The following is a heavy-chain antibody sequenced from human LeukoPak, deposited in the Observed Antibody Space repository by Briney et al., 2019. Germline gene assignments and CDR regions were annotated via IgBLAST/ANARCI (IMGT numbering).Heavy chain of an antibody. J-gene: IGHJ6*02. CDR2: MSHDGNHE. D-gene: IGHD6-13*01. CDR3: AKLLATAGIGEDYYYFYGVDV. V-gene: IGHV3-30*18. Sequence: GGSLRLSCAASGGTFSRYGMHWVRQAPGQGLEWVAVMSHDGNHEYYADSVKGRSTISRDNSKSTLFLQMNSLRVEDTAIYYCAKLLATAGIGEDYYYFYGVDVWGQGTTVTVSS. CDR1: GGTFSRYG.